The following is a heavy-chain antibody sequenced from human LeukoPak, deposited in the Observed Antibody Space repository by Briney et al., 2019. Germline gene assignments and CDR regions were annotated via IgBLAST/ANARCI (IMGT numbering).Heavy chain of an antibody. Sequence: TLSLTCAVSSGSISSSSYYWGWIRQPPGKALEWLALIYWDDDKRYSPSLKSRLTITKDTSKNQVVLTMTNMDPVDTATYYCAHKSPVGMFDPWGQGTLVTVSS. V-gene: IGHV2-5*02. CDR1: SGSISSSSYY. D-gene: IGHD2-2*01. J-gene: IGHJ5*02. CDR2: IYWDDDK. CDR3: AHKSPVGMFDP.